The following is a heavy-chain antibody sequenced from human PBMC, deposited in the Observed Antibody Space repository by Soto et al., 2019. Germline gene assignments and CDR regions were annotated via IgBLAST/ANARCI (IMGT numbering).Heavy chain of an antibody. Sequence: SETLSLTCTVSGGSISSYYWSWIRQPPGKGLEWIGCIYYSGSTNYNPSLKSRVTISVDTSKNQFSLKLSSVTAADTAVYYCARDSSGWSFDYWGQGTLVTVSS. J-gene: IGHJ4*02. CDR1: GGSISSYY. V-gene: IGHV4-59*01. CDR3: ARDSSGWSFDY. D-gene: IGHD6-19*01. CDR2: IYYSGST.